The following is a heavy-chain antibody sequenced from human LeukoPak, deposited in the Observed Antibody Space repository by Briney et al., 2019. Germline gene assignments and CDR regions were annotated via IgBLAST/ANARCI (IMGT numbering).Heavy chain of an antibody. CDR3: AKVGGHFGDYGY. D-gene: IGHD4-17*01. V-gene: IGHV1-46*01. CDR2: INPSGGST. Sequence: ASVKVSCKASGYTFTSYDINWVRQAPGQGLEWMGIINPSGGSTSYAQKFQGRLTMTRDTSTTTVYMELSSLRSEDTAFYYCAKVGGHFGDYGYWGQGTLVSVSS. CDR1: GYTFTSYD. J-gene: IGHJ4*02.